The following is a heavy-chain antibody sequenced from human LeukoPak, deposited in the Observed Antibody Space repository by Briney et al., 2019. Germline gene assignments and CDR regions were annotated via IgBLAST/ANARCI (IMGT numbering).Heavy chain of an antibody. CDR1: GFTFTSYD. J-gene: IGHJ3*02. D-gene: IGHD3-10*01. CDR2: MNPNSGNT. V-gene: IGHV1-8*01. Sequence: GGSLRLSCTASGFTFTSYDINWVRQATGQGLEWMGWMNPNSGNTGYAQKFQGRVTMTRNTSISTAYMELSSLRSEDTAVYYCARGLVLWFGEPTDAFDIWGQGTMVTVSS. CDR3: ARGLVLWFGEPTDAFDI.